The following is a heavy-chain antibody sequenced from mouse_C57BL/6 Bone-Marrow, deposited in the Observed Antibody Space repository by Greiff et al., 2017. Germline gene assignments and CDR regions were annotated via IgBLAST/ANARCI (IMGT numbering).Heavy chain of an antibody. J-gene: IGHJ1*03. CDR1: GYTFTSYG. CDR2: IYPRSGNT. Sequence: QVHVQQSGAELVRPGASVKLSCKASGYTFTSYGISWVKQRPGQGLEWIGDIYPRSGNTNYNEKFKGKATLTVDKSSSTAYMERRSLTSEDSAVYFCARGGNYDGSDWYFDVWGTGTTVTVSS. D-gene: IGHD1-1*01. CDR3: ARGGNYDGSDWYFDV. V-gene: IGHV1-81*01.